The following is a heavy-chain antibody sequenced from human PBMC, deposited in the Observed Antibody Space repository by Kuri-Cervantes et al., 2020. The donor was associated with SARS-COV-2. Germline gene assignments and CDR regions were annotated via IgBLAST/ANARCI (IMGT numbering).Heavy chain of an antibody. Sequence: ESLKISCAVSRYSISSGYYWGWIRQPPGKGLEWIGSTYHSGSTYYNPSLKSRVTISVDTSKNQFSLKLSSVTAADTAVYYCARRWFDFWSGYYIFDYWGQGTLVTVSS. V-gene: IGHV4-38-2*01. CDR1: RYSISSGYY. CDR2: TYHSGST. CDR3: ARRWFDFWSGYYIFDY. J-gene: IGHJ4*02. D-gene: IGHD3-3*01.